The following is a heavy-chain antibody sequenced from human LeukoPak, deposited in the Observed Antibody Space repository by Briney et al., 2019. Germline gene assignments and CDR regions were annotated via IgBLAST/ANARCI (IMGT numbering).Heavy chain of an antibody. V-gene: IGHV4-4*07. J-gene: IGHJ6*02. CDR3: ARDFLEWLSPSYYGMDV. CDR2: IYTSGST. Sequence: SETLSLTCTVSGGSISSYYWSWIRQPAGKGLEWIGRIYTSGSTNYNPSLKSRVTMSVDTSKNQFSLKLSSVTAADTAVYYCARDFLEWLSPSYYGMDVWGQGTTATVSS. CDR1: GGSISSYY. D-gene: IGHD3-3*01.